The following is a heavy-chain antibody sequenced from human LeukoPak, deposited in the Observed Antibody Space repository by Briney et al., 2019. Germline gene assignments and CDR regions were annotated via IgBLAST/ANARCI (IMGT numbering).Heavy chain of an antibody. CDR3: ARGRKWEPYGMDV. J-gene: IGHJ6*02. D-gene: IGHD1-26*01. V-gene: IGHV1-2*02. Sequence: GASVKVSCKASGYTFTGYYMHWVRQAPGQGLEWMGWINPNSGGTNHAQKFQGRVTMTRDTSISTAYMELSRLRSDDTAVYYCARGRKWEPYGMDVWGQGTTVTVSS. CDR2: INPNSGGT. CDR1: GYTFTGYY.